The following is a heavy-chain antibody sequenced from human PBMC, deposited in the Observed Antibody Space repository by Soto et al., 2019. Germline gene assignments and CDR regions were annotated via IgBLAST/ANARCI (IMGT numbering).Heavy chain of an antibody. CDR3: ARFYGSGSYYGGDNWFDP. D-gene: IGHD3-10*01. CDR1: GGSISSGDYY. Sequence: SETLSLTCTVSGGSISSGDYYWSWIRQPPGKGLEWIGYIYYSGSTYYNPSLKSRVTISVDTSKNQFSLKLSSVTAADTAVYYCARFYGSGSYYGGDNWFDPWGQGTLVTVSS. V-gene: IGHV4-30-4*01. CDR2: IYYSGST. J-gene: IGHJ5*02.